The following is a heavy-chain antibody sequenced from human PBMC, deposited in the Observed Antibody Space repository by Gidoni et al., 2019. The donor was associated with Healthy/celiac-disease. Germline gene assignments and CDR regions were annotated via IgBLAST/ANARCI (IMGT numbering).Heavy chain of an antibody. V-gene: IGHV4-39*01. CDR3: ASPMITFGGVIVND. CDR2: IYYSGSN. D-gene: IGHD3-16*02. Sequence: QLQLQESGPGLVKPSETLSLTCTVSGGSISSSSYYWGWIRQPPGKGLEWIGSIYYSGSNYYNPSLKSRVTISVDTSKNQFSLNLSSVTAADTAVYYCASPMITFGGVIVNDWGQGTLVTVSS. J-gene: IGHJ4*02. CDR1: GGSISSSSYY.